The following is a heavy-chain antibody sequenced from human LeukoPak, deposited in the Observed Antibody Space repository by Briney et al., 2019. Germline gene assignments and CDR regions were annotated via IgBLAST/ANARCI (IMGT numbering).Heavy chain of an antibody. V-gene: IGHV4-34*01. CDR1: GGSISSYY. Sequence: SETLSLTCTVSGGSISSYYWSWIRQPPGKGLEWIGEINHSGITNYNPSLKSRVTISVDTSKNQFSLKLSSVTAADTAVYYCARGRVVGATTPLGYWGQGTLVTVSS. D-gene: IGHD1-26*01. J-gene: IGHJ4*02. CDR2: INHSGIT. CDR3: ARGRVVGATTPLGY.